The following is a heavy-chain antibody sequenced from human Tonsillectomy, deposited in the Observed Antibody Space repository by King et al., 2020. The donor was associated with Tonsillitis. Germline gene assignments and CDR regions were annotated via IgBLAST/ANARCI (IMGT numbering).Heavy chain of an antibody. D-gene: IGHD2-2*02. CDR2: ISSSSSTI. CDR1: GFTFSSYS. Sequence: VQLVESGGGLVQPGGSLRLSCAASGFTFSSYSMNWVRQAPGKGLEWVSYISSSSSTIYYADSVKGRFTISRDNAKNSLYLQMNSLRAEDTAVYYCARDLGSCSSTSCYNYFDYWGQGTLVTVSS. J-gene: IGHJ4*02. V-gene: IGHV3-48*01. CDR3: ARDLGSCSSTSCYNYFDY.